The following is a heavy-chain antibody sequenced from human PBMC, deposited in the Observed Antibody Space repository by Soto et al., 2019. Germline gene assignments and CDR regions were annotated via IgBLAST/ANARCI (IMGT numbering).Heavy chain of an antibody. V-gene: IGHV3-30-3*01. CDR3: ARDPFKAVAASEGGVLDV. J-gene: IGHJ6*02. Sequence: QVQLVESGGGVVQPGRSLRLSCAASGFTFSSYAMHWVRQAPGKGLEWVAVISYDGSNKYYADSVKGRFTISRDNSKTTLYLQMNSLRAEDTAVYYCARDPFKAVAASEGGVLDVWGQGTTVTVSS. CDR1: GFTFSSYA. D-gene: IGHD6-19*01. CDR2: ISYDGSNK.